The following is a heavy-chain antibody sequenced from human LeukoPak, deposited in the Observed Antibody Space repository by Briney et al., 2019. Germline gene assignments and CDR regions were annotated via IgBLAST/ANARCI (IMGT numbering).Heavy chain of an antibody. J-gene: IGHJ4*02. CDR1: GLTFSGYG. D-gene: IGHD3-10*01. V-gene: IGHV4-39*01. CDR2: IYYSGST. CDR3: ARRFRAPHFDY. Sequence: GSLRLSCAASGLTFSGYGMHWVRQPPGKGLEWIGSIYYSGSTYYNPSLKSRVTISVDTSKNQFSLKLSSVTAADTAVYYCARRFRAPHFDYWGQGTLVTVSS.